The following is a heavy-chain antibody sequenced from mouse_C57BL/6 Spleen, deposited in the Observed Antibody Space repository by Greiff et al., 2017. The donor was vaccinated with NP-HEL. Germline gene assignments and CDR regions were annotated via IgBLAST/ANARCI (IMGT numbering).Heavy chain of an antibody. J-gene: IGHJ4*01. CDR2: ILPGSGST. D-gene: IGHD1-1*01. Sequence: QVQLQQSGAELMKPGASVKLSCKATGYTFTGYWIEWVKQRPGHGLEWIGEILPGSGSTNYNEKFKGKATFTADTSSNTAYMQISSLTTEDSAIYYCARYSYGSSYAMDYWGQGTSVTVSS. CDR1: GYTFTGYW. CDR3: ARYSYGSSYAMDY. V-gene: IGHV1-9*01.